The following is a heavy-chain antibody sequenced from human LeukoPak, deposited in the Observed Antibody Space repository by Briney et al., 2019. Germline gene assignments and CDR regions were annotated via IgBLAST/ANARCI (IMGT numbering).Heavy chain of an antibody. Sequence: GGSLRLSCAASGFTFSSYGMHWVRQAPGKGLEWVTFIRYDGSNKYYADSVKGRFTISRDNSKNTLYLQMNSLRAEDTAVYYCAKLGEGGYSYDYLPYYFDYWGQGTLVTVSS. D-gene: IGHD5-18*01. CDR3: AKLGEGGYSYDYLPYYFDY. V-gene: IGHV3-30*02. CDR1: GFTFSSYG. CDR2: IRYDGSNK. J-gene: IGHJ4*02.